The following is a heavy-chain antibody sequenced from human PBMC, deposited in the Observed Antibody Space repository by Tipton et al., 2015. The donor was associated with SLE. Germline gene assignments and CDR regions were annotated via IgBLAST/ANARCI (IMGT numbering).Heavy chain of an antibody. CDR1: GFTFSSYG. V-gene: IGHV3-30*02. CDR3: AKGFPVWQPVGYFDY. J-gene: IGHJ4*02. Sequence: QLVQSGGGLIQPGGSLRLSCAASGFTFSSYGMHWVRQAPGKGLEWVAFIRYDGSNKYYADSVKGRFTISRDNSKNTLYLQMNSLRAEDTAVYYCAKGFPVWQPVGYFDYWGQGTLVTVSS. CDR2: IRYDGSNK. D-gene: IGHD6-6*01.